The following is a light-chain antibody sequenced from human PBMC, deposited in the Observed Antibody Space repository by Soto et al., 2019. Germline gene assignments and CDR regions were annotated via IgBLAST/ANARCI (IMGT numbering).Light chain of an antibody. V-gene: IGKV3-15*01. CDR3: QHFGGSLPVT. J-gene: IGKJ5*01. CDR1: QSVSNK. CDR2: DAS. Sequence: EIVMTQSTVTLSVSPGERATLSCRASQSVSNKLAWYQQKPGQAPRLLIYDASTRATGIPARFSGSGSGTEFTLAISSLQSEDFAVYYCQHFGGSLPVTFGQGTRLEIK.